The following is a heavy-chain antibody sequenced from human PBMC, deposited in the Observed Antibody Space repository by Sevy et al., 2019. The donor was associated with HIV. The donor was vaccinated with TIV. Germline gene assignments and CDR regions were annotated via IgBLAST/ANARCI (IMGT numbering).Heavy chain of an antibody. CDR2: TRNRANGYTT. D-gene: IGHD6-13*01. Sequence: GGSLRLSCAASGFILSDHYMDWVRQAPGKGLEWVGRTRNRANGYTTEYAESVKGGFTISRDDSKNTLYLQMNNLKSEDPAVYYCTRDVSAALDYWGQGTLVTVSS. CDR1: GFILSDHY. J-gene: IGHJ4*02. CDR3: TRDVSAALDY. V-gene: IGHV3-72*01.